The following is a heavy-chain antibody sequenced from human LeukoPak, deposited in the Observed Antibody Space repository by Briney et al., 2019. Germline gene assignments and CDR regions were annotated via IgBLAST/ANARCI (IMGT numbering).Heavy chain of an antibody. D-gene: IGHD3-22*01. CDR3: AKALDYYDTSGYYSDY. V-gene: IGHV3-23*01. CDR1: GFTFSSYA. J-gene: IGHJ4*02. CDR2: VSGGGDDI. Sequence: GGSLRLSCAASGFTFSSYAMSWVRQAPGKGLEWVSSVSGGGDDIYHADSVKGRFTISRDNSKNTLYLQMSSLRAEDTAVYFCAKALDYYDTSGYYSDYWGQGTLVTVSS.